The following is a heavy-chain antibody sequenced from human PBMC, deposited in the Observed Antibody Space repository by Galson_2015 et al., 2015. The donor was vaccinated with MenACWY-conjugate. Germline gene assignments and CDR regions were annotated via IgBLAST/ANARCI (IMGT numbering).Heavy chain of an antibody. Sequence: SLRLSCAASGSTFSSYGMHWVRQAPGKGLEWVAVISYDGSNKYYADSVKGRFAISRDNSKNTLYLQMNSLRAEDTAVYYCAKDPTGATGYYYYYAMDVWGQGTTVTVSS. V-gene: IGHV3-30*18. CDR2: ISYDGSNK. D-gene: IGHD1-26*01. CDR1: GSTFSSYG. J-gene: IGHJ6*02. CDR3: AKDPTGATGYYYYYAMDV.